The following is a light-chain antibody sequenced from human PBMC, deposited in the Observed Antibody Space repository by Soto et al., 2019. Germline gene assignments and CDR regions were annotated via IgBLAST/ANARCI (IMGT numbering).Light chain of an antibody. Sequence: EIVLTQSPGTLSLSPGERATLSCRASQSVSSGYLAWYQQKPGQSPRLLIYGASSRATGIPDRFSGSGSGTDFTLTISRLEPEDFAVYYCHQYGTSQYTFGQGTKLVI. CDR2: GAS. CDR3: HQYGTSQYT. CDR1: QSVSSGY. J-gene: IGKJ2*01. V-gene: IGKV3-20*01.